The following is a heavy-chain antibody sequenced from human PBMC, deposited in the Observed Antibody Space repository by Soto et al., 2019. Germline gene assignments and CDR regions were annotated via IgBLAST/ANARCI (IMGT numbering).Heavy chain of an antibody. CDR2: IFYSGST. CDR3: ARPIVGGVLARYSLDI. V-gene: IGHV4-30-4*01. J-gene: IGHJ6*02. D-gene: IGHD3-16*01. CDR1: GGSISNNDYY. Sequence: PSETLSLTCTVSGGSISNNDYYWSWIRQPPGKGLECIGYIFYSGSTYYNPSLESRITMSVDTSKNQFSLQLSYVTPADPAVYFCARPIVGGVLARYSLDIWGQGTTVTVSS.